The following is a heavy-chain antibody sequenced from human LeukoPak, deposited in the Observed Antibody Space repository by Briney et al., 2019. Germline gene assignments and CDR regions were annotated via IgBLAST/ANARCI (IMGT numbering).Heavy chain of an antibody. V-gene: IGHV3-33*06. CDR3: AKVSRSVAATPSGY. CDR2: IWYDGSNK. D-gene: IGHD6-19*01. J-gene: IGHJ4*02. CDR1: GFTFSSYG. Sequence: GGSLRLSCAASGFTFSSYGMHWVRQAPGKGLEWVAVIWYDGSNKYYADSVKGRFTISRDNSKNTLYLQMNSLRAEDTAVYYCAKVSRSVAATPSGYWGQGTLVTVSS.